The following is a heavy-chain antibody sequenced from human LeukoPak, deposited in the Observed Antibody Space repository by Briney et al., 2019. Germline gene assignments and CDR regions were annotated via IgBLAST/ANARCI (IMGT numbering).Heavy chain of an antibody. J-gene: IGHJ4*02. V-gene: IGHV1-69*01. CDR2: IIPILGTA. CDR3: ARDLDSSSSVFDY. Sequence: SVKVSCKASAGTFSSYAISWVRQAPGQGLEWMGGIIPILGTANYAQKFQGRVTITADESTSTAYMELSSLGSEDTAVYYCARDLDSSSSVFDYWGQGTLVTVSS. CDR1: AGTFSSYA. D-gene: IGHD6-6*01.